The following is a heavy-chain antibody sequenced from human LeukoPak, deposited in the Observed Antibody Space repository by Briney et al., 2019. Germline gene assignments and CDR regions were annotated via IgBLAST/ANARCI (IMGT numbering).Heavy chain of an antibody. CDR1: SGSFSGYY. D-gene: IGHD3-22*01. J-gene: IGHJ4*02. CDR2: INHSGST. Sequence: SETLSLTCAVYSGSFSGYYWSWIRQPPGKGLEWIGEINHSGSTNYNPSLKSRVTISVDTSKNQFSLKLSSVTAADTAVYYCASAFGKYYYDSSGYSLDYWGQGTLVTVSS. CDR3: ASAFGKYYYDSSGYSLDY. V-gene: IGHV4-34*01.